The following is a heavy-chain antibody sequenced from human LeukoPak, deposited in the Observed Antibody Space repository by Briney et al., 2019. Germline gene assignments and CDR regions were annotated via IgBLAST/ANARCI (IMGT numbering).Heavy chain of an antibody. J-gene: IGHJ4*02. D-gene: IGHD3-22*01. CDR2: ISGNGAHP. Sequence: GESLRLSCVASGFILNSYAMSWVRQPPGKGLEWVSSISGNGAHPYYAASVTGRFTISRDFSRNAVYLQMSSLRVEDTAEYFCAKAIDNRGYYFERGADFWGQGTMVTVSS. CDR3: AKAIDNRGYYFERGADF. CDR1: GFILNSYA. V-gene: IGHV3-23*01.